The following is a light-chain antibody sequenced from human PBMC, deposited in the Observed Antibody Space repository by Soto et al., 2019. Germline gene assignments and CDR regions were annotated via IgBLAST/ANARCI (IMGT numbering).Light chain of an antibody. J-gene: IGKJ1*01. CDR1: QSISSW. CDR2: DAS. V-gene: IGKV1-5*01. Sequence: DIQMTQSPSTLSASVGDRVTITCRASQSISSWLAWYQQKPGKAPKLLIYDASTLQSGVPSRYSGSGSGTLFTLTISSLQSEDFGVYYCQQYNKWPWTFGQGTKVDIK. CDR3: QQYNKWPWT.